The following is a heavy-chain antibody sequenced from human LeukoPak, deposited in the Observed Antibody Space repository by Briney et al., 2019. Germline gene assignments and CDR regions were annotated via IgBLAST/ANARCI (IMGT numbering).Heavy chain of an antibody. CDR2: IKYDGSEQ. CDR1: GFSLSDAW. J-gene: IGHJ4*02. D-gene: IGHD3-10*01. Sequence: SGGSLRLSCAASGFSLSDAWMNWVRQAPGKGPEWVANIKYDGSEQYYVDSVKGRFSISRDNTKNLLYLQMNSLRVEDTAVYYCARDYGWSFANWGQGTLVTVSS. CDR3: ARDYGWSFAN. V-gene: IGHV3-7*03.